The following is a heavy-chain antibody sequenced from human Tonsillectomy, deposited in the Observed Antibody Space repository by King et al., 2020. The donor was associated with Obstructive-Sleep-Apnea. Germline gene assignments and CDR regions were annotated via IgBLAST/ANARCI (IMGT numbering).Heavy chain of an antibody. V-gene: IGHV3-23*04. Sequence: VQLVESGGGLVQPGGSLRLSCAASGFTFRSYVMSWVRPAPGKGLEWVSVSSDSGGSTHPADSVRGRFTTSRDNSKNTVYLQMNSLRAEDTAVYYCAKIDYGDYVSFDYWGQGTLVTVSS. J-gene: IGHJ4*02. CDR2: SSDSGGST. CDR1: GFTFRSYV. D-gene: IGHD4-17*01. CDR3: AKIDYGDYVSFDY.